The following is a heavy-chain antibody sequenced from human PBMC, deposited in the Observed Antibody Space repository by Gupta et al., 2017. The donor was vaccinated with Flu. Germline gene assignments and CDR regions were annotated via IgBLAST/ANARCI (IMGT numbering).Heavy chain of an antibody. V-gene: IGHV1-2*02. Sequence: QVQLVQSGAEAKKPGASVKVSCKASGYTFTGFYILWVRQAPGQGLEWMGWINPKRGGTNYAQKFQGRVTMTSDTSISTAYMELSSLRPDDTAIYYCARYCSGGICSFDSWGQGTLVTVSS. CDR3: ARYCSGGICSFDS. D-gene: IGHD2-15*01. J-gene: IGHJ4*02. CDR2: INPKRGGT. CDR1: GYTFTGFY.